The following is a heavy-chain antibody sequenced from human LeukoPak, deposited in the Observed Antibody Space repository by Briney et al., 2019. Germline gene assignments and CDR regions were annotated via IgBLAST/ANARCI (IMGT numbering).Heavy chain of an antibody. CDR1: GFTFSSYT. D-gene: IGHD1-26*01. V-gene: IGHV3-21*01. CDR2: ISSGSSYI. Sequence: GGSLRLSCAASGFTFSSYTMKWVRQAPGKGLQWVSSISSGSSYIYFADSMKGRFTISRDDAKNSLYLQMNSLRAEDTAVYYCARDSIVDSGSYDAFDIWGQGTMVTASS. J-gene: IGHJ3*02. CDR3: ARDSIVDSGSYDAFDI.